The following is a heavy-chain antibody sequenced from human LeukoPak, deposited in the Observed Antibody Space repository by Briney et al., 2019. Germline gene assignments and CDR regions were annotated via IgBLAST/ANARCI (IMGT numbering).Heavy chain of an antibody. D-gene: IGHD6-6*01. CDR3: ARDRIAARPYYFDY. CDR1: GFTFSSYW. Sequence: GGSLRLSCAASGFTFSSYWMSWVRQAPGKGREWVANIKKDGSEKYYVDSVKGRFTISRDNAKNSLYLQMNSLRAEDTAVYYCARDRIAARPYYFDYWGQGTLVTVSS. V-gene: IGHV3-7*01. CDR2: IKKDGSEK. J-gene: IGHJ4*02.